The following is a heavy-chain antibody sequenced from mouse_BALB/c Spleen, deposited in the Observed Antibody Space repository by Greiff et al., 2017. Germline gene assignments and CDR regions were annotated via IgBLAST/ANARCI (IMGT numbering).Heavy chain of an antibody. V-gene: IGHV5-6*01. CDR1: GFTFSSYG. J-gene: IGHJ4*01. CDR2: ISSGGSYT. CDR3: ARHLYDSTYAMDY. Sequence: EVMLVESGGDLVKPGGSLKLSCAASGFTFSSYGMSWVRQTPDKRLEWVATISSGGSYTYYPDSVKGRFTISRDNAKNTLYLQMSSLKSEDTAMYYCARHLYDSTYAMDYWGQGTSVTVSS. D-gene: IGHD2-3*01.